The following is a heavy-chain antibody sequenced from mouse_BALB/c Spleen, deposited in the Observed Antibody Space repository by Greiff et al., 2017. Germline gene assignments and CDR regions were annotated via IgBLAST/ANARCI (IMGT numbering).Heavy chain of an antibody. Sequence: VQVVESGGGLVQPGGSLRLSCATSGFTFTAYYMSWVRQPPGKALEWLGFIRNKANGYTTEYSASVKGRFTISRDNSQSILYLQMNTLRAEDSATYYCARDEGYSWYFDVWGAGTTVTVSS. J-gene: IGHJ1*01. CDR1: GFTFTAYY. V-gene: IGHV7-3*02. CDR3: ARDEGYSWYFDV. CDR2: IRNKANGYTT. D-gene: IGHD2-3*01.